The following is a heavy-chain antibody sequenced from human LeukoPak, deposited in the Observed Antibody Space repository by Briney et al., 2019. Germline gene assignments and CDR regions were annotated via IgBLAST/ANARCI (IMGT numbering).Heavy chain of an antibody. Sequence: PSQTLSLTCTVSGGSISSGGYYWSWIRQHPGKGLEWIGYIYYSGSTYYNPSLKSRVTISVDTSKNQFSLKLSSVTAADTAVYYCATSSSGYYYVGYLGQGTLVTVSS. CDR3: ATSSSGYYYVGY. J-gene: IGHJ4*02. D-gene: IGHD3-22*01. CDR1: GGSISSGGYY. CDR2: IYYSGST. V-gene: IGHV4-31*03.